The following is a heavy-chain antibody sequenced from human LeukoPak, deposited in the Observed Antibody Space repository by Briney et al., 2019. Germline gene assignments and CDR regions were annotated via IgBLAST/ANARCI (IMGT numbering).Heavy chain of an antibody. Sequence: KASDALSLTCAVYGGSFSGYYWSWIRQPPGKGLEWIGELNHSGSTNYNPSLKSRVTISVDTSKNQFSLKLSSVTAADTAVYYCARERIAPGYDVGDFDYWGQGTLVTVSS. J-gene: IGHJ4*02. CDR1: GGSFSGYY. CDR3: ARERIAPGYDVGDFDY. CDR2: LNHSGST. V-gene: IGHV4-34*01. D-gene: IGHD5-12*01.